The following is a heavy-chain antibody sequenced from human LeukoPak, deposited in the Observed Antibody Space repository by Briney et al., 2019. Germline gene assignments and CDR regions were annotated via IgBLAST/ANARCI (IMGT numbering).Heavy chain of an antibody. CDR1: GFTFSSYA. Sequence: PGRSLRLSCAASGFTFSSYAMHWVRQAPGKGLEWVAVISYDGSNKYYADSVKGRFTISRDNSKNTLYLQMNSLRAEDTAVYYCAKDSPFHAFDIWGQGTMVTVSS. CDR2: ISYDGSNK. V-gene: IGHV3-30*04. CDR3: AKDSPFHAFDI. J-gene: IGHJ3*02.